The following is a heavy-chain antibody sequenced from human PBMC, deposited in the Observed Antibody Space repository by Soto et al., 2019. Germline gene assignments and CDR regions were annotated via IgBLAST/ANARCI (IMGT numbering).Heavy chain of an antibody. V-gene: IGHV3-7*01. J-gene: IGHJ6*02. CDR2: IKQDGSEE. CDR1: GFTFSSYW. CDR3: ARIASTGRGLDV. Sequence: EVQLVESGGGLVQPGGSLRLSCVDSGFTFSSYWMSWVRQAPVKGLEWVGNIKQDGSEENYVDSVKGRFTISRDNAKNSMYLQMNSLRAEVTAVYYRARIASTGRGLDVWGQGTTVVVSS. D-gene: IGHD6-13*01.